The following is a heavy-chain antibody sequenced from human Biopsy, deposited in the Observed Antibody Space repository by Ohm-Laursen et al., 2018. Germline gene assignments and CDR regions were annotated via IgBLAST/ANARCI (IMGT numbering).Heavy chain of an antibody. Sequence: GTLSLTCTVSGDSISSYYWSWIRQPPGKGLAWIGYVYYTGSTDYNPSLQSRVTISVDTSKSHFSLRLRSVTPADTAIYYCARDRGYYSDRTVPGYFDLWGRGTLVTVSS. CDR2: VYYTGST. V-gene: IGHV4-59*01. D-gene: IGHD3-22*01. CDR3: ARDRGYYSDRTVPGYFDL. CDR1: GDSISSYY. J-gene: IGHJ2*01.